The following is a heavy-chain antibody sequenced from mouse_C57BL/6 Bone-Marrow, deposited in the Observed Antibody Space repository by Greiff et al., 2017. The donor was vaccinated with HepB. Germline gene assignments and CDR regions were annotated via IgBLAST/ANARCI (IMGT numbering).Heavy chain of an antibody. V-gene: IGHV1-61*01. J-gene: IGHJ3*01. Sequence: QVQLQQPGAELVRPGSSVKLSCKASGYTFTSYWMDWVKQRPGQGLEWIGNIYPSDSETHYNQKFKDKATLTVDKSSSTAYMQLSSLTSEDSAVYYCARRGQLGGPWFAYWGQGTLVTVSA. D-gene: IGHD4-1*02. CDR2: IYPSDSET. CDR3: ARRGQLGGPWFAY. CDR1: GYTFTSYW.